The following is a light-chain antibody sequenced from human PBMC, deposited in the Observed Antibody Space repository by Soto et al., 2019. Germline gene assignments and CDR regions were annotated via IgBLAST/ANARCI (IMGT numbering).Light chain of an antibody. V-gene: IGLV2-14*01. CDR2: EVS. J-gene: IGLJ1*01. CDR1: SEDVGGYNY. Sequence: QSVLTQPASVSGSPGQSISISCSGTSEDVGGYNYVSWYQHHPGKAPKLLISEVSNRPSGLSNRFSASKSGSTASLTISGLRAEDEADYYCSSYTSSSTLVFGTGTKLTVL. CDR3: SSYTSSSTLV.